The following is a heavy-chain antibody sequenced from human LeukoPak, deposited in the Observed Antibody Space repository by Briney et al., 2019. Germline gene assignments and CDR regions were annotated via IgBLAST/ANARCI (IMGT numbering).Heavy chain of an antibody. CDR2: ISYE. CDR3: ARDFYDSSGYALDY. V-gene: IGHV3-30*04. Sequence: GGSLRLSCAASGFTFSSYAMHWVRPAPGKGLEWVAVISYEYYADSVKGRFTISRDNSKNTLYLQMNSLRAEDTAVYYCARDFYDSSGYALDYWGQGTLVTVSS. J-gene: IGHJ4*02. D-gene: IGHD3-22*01. CDR1: GFTFSSYA.